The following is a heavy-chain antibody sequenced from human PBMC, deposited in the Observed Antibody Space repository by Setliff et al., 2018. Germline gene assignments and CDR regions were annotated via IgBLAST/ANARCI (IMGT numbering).Heavy chain of an antibody. CDR3: ARTDDYYNFYPYHYDS. D-gene: IGHD3-3*01. CDR2: IFYGGST. J-gene: IGHJ4*02. CDR1: GASISSSSYY. Sequence: PSETLSLTCTVSGASISSSSYYWAWIRQPPGRGLELIGSIFYGGSTYYNPSLKSRVTISIDASKNQFSLKLDSVTAADTAVYYCARTDDYYNFYPYHYDSWGQGTLVTVSS. V-gene: IGHV4-39*07.